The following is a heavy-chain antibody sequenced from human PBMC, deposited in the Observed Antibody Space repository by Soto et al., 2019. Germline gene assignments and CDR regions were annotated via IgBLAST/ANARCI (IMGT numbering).Heavy chain of an antibody. D-gene: IGHD6-19*01. CDR3: ARGLGRRGIAVNWFDP. V-gene: IGHV4-30-2*01. CDR2: IYHSGST. CDR1: GGSISSGGYS. J-gene: IGHJ5*02. Sequence: PSETLSLTCAVSGGSISSGGYSWSWIRQPPGKGLEWIGYIYHSGSTYYNPPLKSRVTISVDRSKNQFSLKLSSVTAADTAVYYCARGLGRRGIAVNWFDPWGQGTLVTVSS.